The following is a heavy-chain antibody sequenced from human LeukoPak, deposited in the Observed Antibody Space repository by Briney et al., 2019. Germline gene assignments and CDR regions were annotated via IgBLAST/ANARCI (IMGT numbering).Heavy chain of an antibody. CDR1: GFTVSSNY. D-gene: IGHD1-26*01. Sequence: GGSLRLSCAASGFTVSSNYMSWVRQAPGKGLEWVANIKQDESEKYYVDSVKGRFTISRDNAKNSLYLQMNSLRAEDTAVYYCARERKVGATDFDYWGQGTLVTVSS. J-gene: IGHJ4*02. CDR3: ARERKVGATDFDY. V-gene: IGHV3-7*01. CDR2: IKQDESEK.